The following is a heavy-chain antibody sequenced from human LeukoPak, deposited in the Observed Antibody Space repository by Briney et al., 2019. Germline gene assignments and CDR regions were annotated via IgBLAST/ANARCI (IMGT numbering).Heavy chain of an antibody. CDR3: ARELGIAAAGTEMDV. Sequence: SETLSLTCTVSGGSISSYYWSWIRQPPGKGLEWIGYIYYSGSTNYNPSLKSRVTISVDTSKNQFSLKLSSVTAADTAVYYCARELGIAAAGTEMDVWGKGTTVTVSS. CDR2: IYYSGST. CDR1: GGSISSYY. D-gene: IGHD6-13*01. J-gene: IGHJ6*04. V-gene: IGHV4-59*12.